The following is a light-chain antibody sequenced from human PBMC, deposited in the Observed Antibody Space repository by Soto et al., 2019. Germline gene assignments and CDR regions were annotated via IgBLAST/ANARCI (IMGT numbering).Light chain of an antibody. CDR3: QKSLSSPPIT. J-gene: IGKJ5*01. V-gene: IGKV1-39*01. Sequence: DIQMTQSPSSLSASLGDTVTISCRASQNISNYLHWYQQKAGKAPEVLLYVASVLKDGVSSRFSGSGYGTDFTLTITNLQPEDFAMYYCQKSLSSPPITFGQGTRLDIK. CDR2: VAS. CDR1: QNISNY.